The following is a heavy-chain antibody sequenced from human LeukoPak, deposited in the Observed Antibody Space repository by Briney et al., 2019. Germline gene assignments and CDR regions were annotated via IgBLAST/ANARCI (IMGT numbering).Heavy chain of an antibody. J-gene: IGHJ4*02. CDR1: GFPFSNYA. V-gene: IGHV3-23*01. D-gene: IGHD2-2*01. Sequence: GGSLRLSCAASGFPFSNYAMSWVRQAPGKGLEWVSAISNSGDYTYYADSVKGRSTISRDNSKNTLYLQMNTLRAEDTAVYYCAKQDIAVVPASFFFKTEFDFWGQGALVIVSS. CDR3: AKQDIAVVPASFFFKTEFDF. CDR2: ISNSGDYT.